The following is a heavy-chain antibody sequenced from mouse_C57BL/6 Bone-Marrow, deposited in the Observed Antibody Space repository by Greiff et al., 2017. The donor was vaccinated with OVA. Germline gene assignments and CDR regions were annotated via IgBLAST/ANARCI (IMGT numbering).Heavy chain of an antibody. D-gene: IGHD2-2*01. J-gene: IGHJ1*03. V-gene: IGHV5-16*01. CDR3: AREGGYYWYFDV. CDR1: GFTFSDYY. CDR2: INYDGSST. Sequence: SGFTFSDYYMAWVRQVPEKGLEWVANINYDGSSTYYLDSLKSRFIISRDNAKNILYLQMSSLKSEDTATYYCAREGGYYWYFDVWGTGTTVTVSS.